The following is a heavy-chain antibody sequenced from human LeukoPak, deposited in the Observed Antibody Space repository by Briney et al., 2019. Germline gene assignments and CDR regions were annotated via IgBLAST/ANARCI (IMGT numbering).Heavy chain of an antibody. D-gene: IGHD4-17*01. J-gene: IGHJ6*02. CDR2: IIPIFGTA. V-gene: IGHV1-69*13. Sequence: SVKVSCKASGGTFSSYAISWVRQAPGQGLEWMGGIIPIFGTANYAQKFQGRVTITADESTSTAYMELSSLRSEDTAVYYCAREGTTGDPYYYYYYGMDVWGQGTTVTVSS. CDR1: GGTFSSYA. CDR3: AREGTTGDPYYYYYYGMDV.